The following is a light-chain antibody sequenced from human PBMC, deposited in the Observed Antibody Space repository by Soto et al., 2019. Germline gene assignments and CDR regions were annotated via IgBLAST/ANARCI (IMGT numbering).Light chain of an antibody. CDR3: SSYTSSSTLV. V-gene: IGLV2-14*01. Sequence: QSVLTQPASVSGSPGQSITISCTGTSSDVGGYNYVSWYQQQSGKAPKLMIHEVSNRPSGVSNRFSGSKSGNTASLTISGLQAEDEADYYCSSYTSSSTLVFGTATKGHRP. CDR2: EVS. CDR1: SSDVGGYNY. J-gene: IGLJ1*01.